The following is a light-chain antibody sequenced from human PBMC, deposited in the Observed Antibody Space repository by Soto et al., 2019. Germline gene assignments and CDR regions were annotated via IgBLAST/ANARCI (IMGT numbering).Light chain of an antibody. V-gene: IGKV1-33*01. Sequence: DIQMTQSPSSLSASVGDGVTITCQASQDINKNLIWYQQKPGKDPKLLIYDASDLETGVPSRFSGSGSGTGFTFTISSLQPEDFATYYCQQYESLPLTFGQGTRLEIK. CDR1: QDINKN. J-gene: IGKJ5*01. CDR2: DAS. CDR3: QQYESLPLT.